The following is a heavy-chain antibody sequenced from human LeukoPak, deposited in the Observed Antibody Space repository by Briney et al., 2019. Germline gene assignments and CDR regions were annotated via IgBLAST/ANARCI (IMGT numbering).Heavy chain of an antibody. D-gene: IGHD3-16*02. J-gene: IGHJ4*02. V-gene: IGHV1-2*02. Sequence: ASVKVSCKASGYTFTGYYMHWVRQAPGQGLEWMGWINPNSCGTNYAQKFQGRVTMTRDTSISTAYMELSRLRSDDTAVYYCARVRLRLGELSLGYWGQGTLVTVSS. CDR1: GYTFTGYY. CDR3: ARVRLRLGELSLGY. CDR2: INPNSCGT.